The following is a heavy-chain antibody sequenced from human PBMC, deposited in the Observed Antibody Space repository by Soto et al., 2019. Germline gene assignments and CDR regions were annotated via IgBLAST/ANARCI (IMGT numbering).Heavy chain of an antibody. CDR1: GGSIISSDYY. CDR2: VFYLGST. CDR3: ARHSIAVRKNNWFDP. V-gene: IGHV4-39*01. D-gene: IGHD6-19*01. Sequence: PSETLSLTCTVSGGSIISSDYYWGWVRQPPGKGLERIGSVFYLGSTYYNPSLKSQVTMSVDTSKNQFSLKLTSVTAADTAIYYCARHSIAVRKNNWFDPWGQGTPVTVSS. J-gene: IGHJ5*02.